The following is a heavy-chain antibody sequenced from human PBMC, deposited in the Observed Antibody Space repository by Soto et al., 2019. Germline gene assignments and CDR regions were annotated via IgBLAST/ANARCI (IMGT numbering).Heavy chain of an antibody. D-gene: IGHD6-6*01. CDR3: AKDRGPYSSSSEDWFDP. Sequence: GGSLRLSCAASGFTFDDYAMHWVRQAPGKGLEWVSGISWNSGSIGYADSVKGRFTISRDNAKNSLYLQMNSLRAEDTALYSCAKDRGPYSSSSEDWFDPWGQGTLVTVSS. V-gene: IGHV3-9*01. CDR2: ISWNSGSI. CDR1: GFTFDDYA. J-gene: IGHJ5*02.